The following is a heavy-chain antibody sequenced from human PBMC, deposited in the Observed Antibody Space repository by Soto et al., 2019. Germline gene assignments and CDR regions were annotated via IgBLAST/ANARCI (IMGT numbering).Heavy chain of an antibody. D-gene: IGHD3-3*01. CDR3: ARGKGDFWSGYYYGMDV. CDR1: GGSISSGGYY. CDR2: IYYSGST. J-gene: IGHJ6*02. V-gene: IGHV4-31*03. Sequence: QVQLQESGPGLVKPSQTLSLTCTVSGGSISSGGYYWSWIRQHPGKGLEWIGYIYYSGSTYYNPSLKSRDTISVDTSKHQFSLKLSSVTAADTAVYYCARGKGDFWSGYYYGMDVWGQGTAVTVSS.